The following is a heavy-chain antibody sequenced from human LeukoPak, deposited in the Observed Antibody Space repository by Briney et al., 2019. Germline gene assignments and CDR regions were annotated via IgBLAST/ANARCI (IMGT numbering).Heavy chain of an antibody. Sequence: GASVKVSCKASGYTFTGYYMHWVRQAPGQGLEWMGWINPNSGGTNYAQKFQGRVTMTRDTSTSTVYMELSSLRSEDTAVYYCARESYSYGPFDYWGQGTLVTVSS. CDR1: GYTFTGYY. CDR3: ARESYSYGPFDY. V-gene: IGHV1-2*02. J-gene: IGHJ4*02. CDR2: INPNSGGT. D-gene: IGHD5-18*01.